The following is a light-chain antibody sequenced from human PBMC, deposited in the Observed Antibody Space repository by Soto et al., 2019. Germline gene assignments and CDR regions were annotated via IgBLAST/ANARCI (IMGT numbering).Light chain of an antibody. CDR3: QQYSSYWNT. CDR1: QSVTTW. V-gene: IGKV1-5*01. J-gene: IGKJ2*01. CDR2: DAS. Sequence: DVQLTQPPSTLSAYVGDRVTITCRANQSVTTWLAWYQQKPGTAPKLLIYDASNLEAGVPSRFSGSGSGTEFTLTITSLQPDDCATYYCQQYSSYWNTFGQGTKLEIK.